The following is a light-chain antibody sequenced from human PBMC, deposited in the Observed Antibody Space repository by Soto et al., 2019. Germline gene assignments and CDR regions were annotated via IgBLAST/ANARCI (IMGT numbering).Light chain of an antibody. CDR2: AAF. CDR3: QQGYSIPS. Sequence: QLTQSPSSLSASVGDRVTITCRASQTINSYLSWYQHKPGTAPKLLIYAAFSLQSGVPSRFSGSGSGTDFTLTINSLQPEDFAIYYCQQGYSIPSFGQGTKVDIK. J-gene: IGKJ1*01. CDR1: QTINSY. V-gene: IGKV1-39*01.